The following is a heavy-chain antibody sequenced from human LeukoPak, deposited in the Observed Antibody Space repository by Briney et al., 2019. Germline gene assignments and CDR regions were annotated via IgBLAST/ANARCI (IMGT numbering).Heavy chain of an antibody. Sequence: ASVKVSCKVSGYTLTELSMRWVRQAPGKGLEWMGGFDPEDGETIYAQKFQGRVTMTEDTSTDAAYMELSSLRSEDTAVYYCATVSGSYSRFDYWGQGTLVTVSS. CDR2: FDPEDGET. J-gene: IGHJ4*02. V-gene: IGHV1-24*01. CDR1: GYTLTELS. CDR3: ATVSGSYSRFDY. D-gene: IGHD1-26*01.